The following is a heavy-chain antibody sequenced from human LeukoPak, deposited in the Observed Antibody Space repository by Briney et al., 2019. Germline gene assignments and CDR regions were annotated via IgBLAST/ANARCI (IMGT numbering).Heavy chain of an antibody. CDR2: IYYSGST. CDR1: GGPISSNTYY. Sequence: PSETLSLTCTVPGGPISSNTYYWGWIRQPPGKGLEWIGSIYYSGSTYYNSSLNSRVTISVDTSKNQFSLKLSSVTAADTSVYYCARVRRDGYNYDYWGQGTLVTVSS. J-gene: IGHJ4*02. V-gene: IGHV4-39*07. CDR3: ARVRRDGYNYDY. D-gene: IGHD5-24*01.